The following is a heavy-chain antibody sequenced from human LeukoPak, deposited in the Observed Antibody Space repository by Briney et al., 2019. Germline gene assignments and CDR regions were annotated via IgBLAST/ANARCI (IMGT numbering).Heavy chain of an antibody. CDR2: IRSKAYGGTT. Sequence: GGSLRLSCAASGFTFSSYEMNWVRQAPGKGLEWVGFIRSKAYGGTTEYAASVKGRFTISRDDSKSIAYLQMNSLKTEDTAVYYCTRVPVRGVNNYYYYYMDVWGKGTTVTVSS. CDR1: GFTFSSYE. V-gene: IGHV3-49*04. D-gene: IGHD3-10*01. J-gene: IGHJ6*03. CDR3: TRVPVRGVNNYYYYYMDV.